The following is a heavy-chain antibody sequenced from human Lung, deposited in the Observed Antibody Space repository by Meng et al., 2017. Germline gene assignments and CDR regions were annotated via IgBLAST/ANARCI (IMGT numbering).Heavy chain of an antibody. V-gene: IGHV4-34*01. D-gene: IGHD4-11*01. Sequence: HPGGSRLLKRSQSLSVPCVSSVGSLCATCWVVVRKPPGKGLKWIGEINHSGSTNYNPSLESRATISVNPSQNNLSLKLSSVTAADSAVYYRARGPTTMAHDFDYWGQGTLVTVSS. CDR2: INHSGST. CDR3: ARGPTTMAHDFDY. CDR1: VGSLCATC. J-gene: IGHJ4*02.